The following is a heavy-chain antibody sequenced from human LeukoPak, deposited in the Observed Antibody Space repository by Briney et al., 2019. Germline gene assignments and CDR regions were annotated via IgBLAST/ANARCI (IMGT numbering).Heavy chain of an antibody. CDR3: ARGPIGAPDYYFDY. Sequence: ASVKVSCKASGYAFSSYGFTWVRQAPGQGLEWMGWVNTYNGNTQYAPKLKGRVTTTTDTSTSTAYMELRSLTSDDTAVYFCARGPIGAPDYYFDYWGQGTLVTVS. D-gene: IGHD3-10*01. CDR2: VNTYNGNT. V-gene: IGHV1-18*01. CDR1: GYAFSSYG. J-gene: IGHJ4*02.